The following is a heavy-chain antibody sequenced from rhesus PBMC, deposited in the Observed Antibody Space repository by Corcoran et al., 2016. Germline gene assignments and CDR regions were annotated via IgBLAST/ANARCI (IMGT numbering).Heavy chain of an antibody. CDR3: ARGHESSNYVEDRFDV. CDR1: GYTFSIYA. CDR2: IIPLVGIT. D-gene: IGHD4-23*01. V-gene: IGHV1-151*01. Sequence: QVQLVQSGAEVKKPGASVKLSCKASGYTFSIYAISWVRQAPGQGLEWMGGIIPLVGITNYAQKFQGRVTITADTTTSTASVELSSLRAEDTAVYSCARGHESSNYVEDRFDVWGPGVLVTVSA. J-gene: IGHJ5-1*01.